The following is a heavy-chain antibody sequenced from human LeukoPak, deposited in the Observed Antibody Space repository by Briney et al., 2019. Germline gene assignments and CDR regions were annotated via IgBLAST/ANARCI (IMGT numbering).Heavy chain of an antibody. V-gene: IGHV3-48*01. CDR3: ARKGLYYNGMDV. J-gene: IGHJ6*02. CDR1: GFTFSNYN. Sequence: AGGSLRLSCAASGFTFSNYNMNWVRQAPGKGLEWVSYISSSSSTMPYADSVKGRFTISRDNAKNSLYLQMDSLRAEDTAVYYCARKGLYYNGMDVWGQGTTVTVSS. CDR2: ISSSSSTM.